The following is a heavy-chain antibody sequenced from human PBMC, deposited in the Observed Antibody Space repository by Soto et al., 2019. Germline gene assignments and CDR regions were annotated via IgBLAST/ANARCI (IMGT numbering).Heavy chain of an antibody. CDR3: ARALVVVAATPYYFDY. Sequence: QVQLVQSGAEVKKPGSSVKVSCKASGGTFSSYAISWVRQAPGQGREWMGGIIPIFGTANYAQTFQGRVTITADESTSTAYMELSSLRSEDTAVYYCARALVVVAATPYYFDYWGKGTLVTVSS. D-gene: IGHD2-15*01. CDR2: IIPIFGTA. J-gene: IGHJ4*02. V-gene: IGHV1-69*01. CDR1: GGTFSSYA.